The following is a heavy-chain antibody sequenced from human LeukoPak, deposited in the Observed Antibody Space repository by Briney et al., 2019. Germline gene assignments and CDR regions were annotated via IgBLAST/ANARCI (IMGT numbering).Heavy chain of an antibody. V-gene: IGHV3-11*04. Sequence: GGSLRLSCAASGFTFSDYCMSWIRQAPGKGLEWVSYISSSGSTIYYADSVKGRFTISRDNAKNSLYLQMNSLRAEDTAVYYCARDSSSSWYGIDYWGQGTLVTVSS. CDR2: ISSSGSTI. CDR1: GFTFSDYC. D-gene: IGHD6-13*01. CDR3: ARDSSSSWYGIDY. J-gene: IGHJ4*02.